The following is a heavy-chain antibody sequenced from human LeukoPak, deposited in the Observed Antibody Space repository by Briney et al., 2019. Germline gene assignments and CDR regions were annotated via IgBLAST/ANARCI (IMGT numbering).Heavy chain of an antibody. J-gene: IGHJ4*02. CDR2: IYGSGVVT. V-gene: IGHV3-23*05. Sequence: PGGSLRLSCAASGFTFSSYSMNWARQAPGKGLEWVSTIYGSGVVTKYVDSVKGRFTISRDNSKNTLFLQLNSLRAEDTAVYYCARDSAAVGGHYFDYWGQGALVTVSS. CDR1: GFTFSSYS. CDR3: ARDSAAVGGHYFDY. D-gene: IGHD1-26*01.